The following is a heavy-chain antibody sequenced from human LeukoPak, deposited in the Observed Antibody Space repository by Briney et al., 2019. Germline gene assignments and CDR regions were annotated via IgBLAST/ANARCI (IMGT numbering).Heavy chain of an antibody. CDR2: IYYSGST. J-gene: IGHJ4*02. CDR3: ARARYSSSLYFDY. Sequence: KPSETLSLTCTVSGGSISSGDYYWSWIRQPPGKGLEWIGYIYYSGSTYYNPSLKSRVTISVDTSKNQFSLKLSSVTAADTAVYYRARARYSSSLYFDYWGQGTLVTVSS. V-gene: IGHV4-30-4*08. D-gene: IGHD6-6*01. CDR1: GGSISSGDYY.